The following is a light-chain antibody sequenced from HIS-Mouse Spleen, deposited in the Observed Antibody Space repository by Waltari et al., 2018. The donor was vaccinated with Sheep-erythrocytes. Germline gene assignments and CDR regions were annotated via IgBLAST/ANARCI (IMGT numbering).Light chain of an antibody. J-gene: IGLJ1*01. V-gene: IGLV2-11*01. Sequence: QSALTQPRSVSGAPGQSVPISCPGTSSDVGGYNYVPWYQQHPGKAPKRMVYDVSKRPAGVPDRCSGSKSGNTASLNISGLQAEDEADYYCCSYAGSYNHVFATGTKVTVL. CDR2: DVS. CDR3: CSYAGSYNHV. CDR1: SSDVGGYNY.